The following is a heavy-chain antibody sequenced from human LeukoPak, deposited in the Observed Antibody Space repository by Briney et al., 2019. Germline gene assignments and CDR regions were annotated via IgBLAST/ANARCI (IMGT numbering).Heavy chain of an antibody. Sequence: PSQTLSLTCTVSGGSISSGDYYWSWIRQPPGKGLEWIGYIYYSGSTYYNPSLKSRVTISVDTSKNQFPLKLSSVTAADTAVYYCAREGQLRAFDYWGQGTLVTVSS. D-gene: IGHD2-2*01. J-gene: IGHJ4*02. CDR2: IYYSGST. CDR1: GGSISSGDYY. V-gene: IGHV4-30-4*01. CDR3: AREGQLRAFDY.